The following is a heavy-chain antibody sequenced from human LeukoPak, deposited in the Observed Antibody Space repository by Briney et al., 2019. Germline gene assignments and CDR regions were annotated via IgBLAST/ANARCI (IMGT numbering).Heavy chain of an antibody. CDR3: ARGGSSSWYRDNWFDP. J-gene: IGHJ5*02. V-gene: IGHV4-39*01. CDR2: IYYSGST. Sequence: KPSETLSLTCTVSGGSISSSSYYWGWIRQPPGKGLEWIGSIYYSGSTYYDPSLKSRVTISVDTSKNQFSLKLSSVTAADTAVYYCARGGSSSWYRDNWFDPWGQGTLVTVSS. D-gene: IGHD6-13*01. CDR1: GGSISSSSYY.